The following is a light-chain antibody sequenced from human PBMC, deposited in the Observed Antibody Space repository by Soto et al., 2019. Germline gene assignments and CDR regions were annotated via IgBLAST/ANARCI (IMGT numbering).Light chain of an antibody. J-gene: IGKJ5*01. CDR3: QQARRFPIT. Sequence: DIQMTQSPSSVSASVGDRVTISCRASQDISNWLAWYQQKPGEAPKFLIYAASNLQSGVPSKFSVSCSGTDFTLTISSLQPEDFAFYYCQQARRFPITFGQDTRLEIK. CDR2: AAS. CDR1: QDISNW. V-gene: IGKV1-12*01.